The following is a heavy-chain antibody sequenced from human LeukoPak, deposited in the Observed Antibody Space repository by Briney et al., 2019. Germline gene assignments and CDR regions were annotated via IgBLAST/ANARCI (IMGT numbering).Heavy chain of an antibody. CDR2: INHSGST. J-gene: IGHJ4*02. V-gene: IGHV4-34*01. CDR1: GGSFSGYY. D-gene: IGHD4-17*01. CDR3: ARLTYDYGDYALGY. Sequence: SETLSLTCAVYGGSFSGYYWSWIRQPPGKGLEWIGEINHSGSTNYNPSLKSRVTISVDTSKNQFSLKLSSVTAADTAVYYCARLTYDYGDYALGYWGQGTLVTVSS.